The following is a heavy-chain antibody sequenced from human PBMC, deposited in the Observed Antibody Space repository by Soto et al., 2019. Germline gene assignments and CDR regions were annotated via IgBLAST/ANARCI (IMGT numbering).Heavy chain of an antibody. CDR1: GFSVSVNF. V-gene: IGHV3-66*01. Sequence: EVQLVESGGGLVQPGGSLRLSCAASGFSVSVNFMSWVRQAPGKGLEWVSDINGGDRTNYADSVKGRFTISRDDTENTLSLLMNSLGAEDTAVYYCVRENYYYGMDVWGQGTTVTVSS. CDR2: INGGDRT. J-gene: IGHJ6*02. CDR3: VRENYYYGMDV.